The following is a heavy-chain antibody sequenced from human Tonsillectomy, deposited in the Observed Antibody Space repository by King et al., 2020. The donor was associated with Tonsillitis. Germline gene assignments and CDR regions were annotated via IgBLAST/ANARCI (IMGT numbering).Heavy chain of an antibody. D-gene: IGHD3-10*02. V-gene: IGHV3-21*01. CDR2: ISSSSSYI. CDR3: ARDGNYYVPQVPLDV. Sequence: VQLVESGGGLVKPGGSLRLSCAASGFTFSSYSMNWVRQAPGKGLEWVSSISSSSSYIYYADSVKGRFTISRDNAKNSLYLQMNSLRAEDTAVYYCARDGNYYVPQVPLDVWGKGTTVTVSS. J-gene: IGHJ6*04. CDR1: GFTFSSYS.